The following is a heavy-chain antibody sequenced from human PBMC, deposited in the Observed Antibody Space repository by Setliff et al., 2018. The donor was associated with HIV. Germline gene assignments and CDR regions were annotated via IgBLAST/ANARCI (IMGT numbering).Heavy chain of an antibody. J-gene: IGHJ4*02. CDR1: GGSFTSRSYY. Sequence: SETLSLTCTVSGGSFTSRSYYWGWIRQPPGKGLEWIGSIFYSGTTKFNPSLKSRAAISVDSSNNQFSLKMTSVTAADTAVYFCARFNALLGSSTYYDYWGPGLLVTVSS. CDR3: ARFNALLGSSTYYDY. V-gene: IGHV4-39*07. CDR2: IFYSGTT. D-gene: IGHD3-22*01.